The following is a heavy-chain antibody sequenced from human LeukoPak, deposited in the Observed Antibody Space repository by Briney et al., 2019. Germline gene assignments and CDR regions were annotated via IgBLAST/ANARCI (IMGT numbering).Heavy chain of an antibody. Sequence: ASVKVSCKASEYTFTGYYMHWVRQAPGQGLEWMGWISAYNGNTNYAQKLQGRVTMTTDTSTSTAYMELRSLRSDDTAVYYCARDVVYANFDYWGQGTLVTVSS. D-gene: IGHD2-8*01. J-gene: IGHJ4*02. V-gene: IGHV1-18*04. CDR2: ISAYNGNT. CDR3: ARDVVYANFDY. CDR1: EYTFTGYY.